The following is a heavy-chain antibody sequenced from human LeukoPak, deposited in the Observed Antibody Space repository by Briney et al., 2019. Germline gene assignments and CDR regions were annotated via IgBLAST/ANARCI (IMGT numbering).Heavy chain of an antibody. D-gene: IGHD5-18*01. CDR3: AIASPWRGVYSYGPIDY. CDR2: ISGSGGST. CDR1: GFTFSSYA. Sequence: GGSLRLSCAASGFTFSSYAMSWVRQAPGKGLEWVSAISGSGGSTYYADSVKGRFTISRDNSKNTLYLQMNSLRAEDTAVYYCAIASPWRGVYSYGPIDYWGQGTLVTVSS. J-gene: IGHJ4*02. V-gene: IGHV3-23*01.